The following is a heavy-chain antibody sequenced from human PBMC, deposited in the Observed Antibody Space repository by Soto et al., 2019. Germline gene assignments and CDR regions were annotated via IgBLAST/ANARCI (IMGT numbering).Heavy chain of an antibody. V-gene: IGHV1-69*08. CDR1: GGTFSSYT. Sequence: QVQLVQSGAEVKKPGSSVKVSRKASGGTFSSYTISWVRQAPGQGLEWMGRIIPILGIANYAQKFQGRVTITADKSTSTAYMELSSLRSEDTAVYYCARDPGLDCSSTSCPSDYWGQGTLVTVSS. CDR3: ARDPGLDCSSTSCPSDY. D-gene: IGHD2-2*01. CDR2: IIPILGIA. J-gene: IGHJ4*02.